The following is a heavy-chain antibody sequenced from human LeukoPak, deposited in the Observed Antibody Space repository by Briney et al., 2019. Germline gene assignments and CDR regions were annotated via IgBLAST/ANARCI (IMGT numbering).Heavy chain of an antibody. CDR3: AREDGYTSPAMMSAFDI. V-gene: IGHV1-69*04. Sequence: SVKDSCKASGGTFSSYAISWVRQAPGQGLEWMGRIIPILGIANYAQKFQGRVTITADKSTSTAYMELSSLRSEDTAVYYCAREDGYTSPAMMSAFDIWGQGTMVTVSS. CDR2: IIPILGIA. D-gene: IGHD5-24*01. J-gene: IGHJ3*02. CDR1: GGTFSSYA.